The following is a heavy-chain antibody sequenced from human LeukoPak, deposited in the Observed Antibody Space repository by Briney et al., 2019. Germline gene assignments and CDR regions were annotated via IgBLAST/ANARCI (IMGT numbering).Heavy chain of an antibody. CDR2: IIPIFGTA. CDR1: GGTFSSYA. Sequence: ASVKVSCKASGGTFSSYAISRVRQAPGQGLEWMGGIIPIFGTANYAQKFQGRVTITADESTSTAYMELSSLRSEDTAVYYCARKDQWGAQDYWGQGTLVTVSS. CDR3: ARKDQWGAQDY. J-gene: IGHJ4*02. D-gene: IGHD3-16*01. V-gene: IGHV1-69*13.